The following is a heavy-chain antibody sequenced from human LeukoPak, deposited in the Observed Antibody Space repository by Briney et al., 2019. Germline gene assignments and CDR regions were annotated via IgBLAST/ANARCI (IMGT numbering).Heavy chain of an antibody. J-gene: IGHJ4*02. CDR3: AKGFDYGQFDY. V-gene: IGHV3-23*01. CDR1: GFTFSSYA. Sequence: AGGSLRLSCAASGFTFSSYAMSWVRQAPGKGLEWVSAISGSSGNTYYADSVKGRFTISRDNSKNTLYLQMNSLRVEDTAVYYCAKGFDYGQFDYWGQGTLVIVSS. CDR2: ISGSSGNT. D-gene: IGHD4-17*01.